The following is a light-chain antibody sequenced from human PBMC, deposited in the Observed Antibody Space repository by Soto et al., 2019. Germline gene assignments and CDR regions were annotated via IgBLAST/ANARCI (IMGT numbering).Light chain of an antibody. Sequence: QSALTQPDSVSGSPGQSITISCTGTSSDIGGYNYVSWYDHHPGKAPRLIIYEVSNRPSGVSNRFSGSKSGNTASLTISGLQAEDDAHYYCSSYRTTSPCVFGTGTKLTV. CDR3: SSYRTTSPCV. CDR2: EVS. J-gene: IGLJ1*01. CDR1: SSDIGGYNY. V-gene: IGLV2-14*01.